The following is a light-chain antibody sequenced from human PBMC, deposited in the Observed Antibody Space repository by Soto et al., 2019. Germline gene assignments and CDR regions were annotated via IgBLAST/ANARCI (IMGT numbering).Light chain of an antibody. V-gene: IGKV3-15*01. J-gene: IGKJ4*01. CDR1: QSFTSN. Sequence: EIVMTQSPATLSVSPGERATVSCRASQSFTSNLACYQQKPGRAPRLLIYGASTRATGIPARFSGSGSGTDFTLTISSLQSEDFAIYYCLQYDAWPLTFGGGTKVDIK. CDR2: GAS. CDR3: LQYDAWPLT.